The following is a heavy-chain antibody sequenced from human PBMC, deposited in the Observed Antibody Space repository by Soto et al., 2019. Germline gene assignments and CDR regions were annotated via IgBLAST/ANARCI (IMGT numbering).Heavy chain of an antibody. Sequence: EVQLVESGGGLVKPGGSVRLSCAASGFTFSNAWMSWVRQAPGKGLEWVGRIKSKTDGGTTDYAAPVKGRFTISRDDSKNTLYLQMNSLKTEDTAAYYCTTGDLYDSSGPFDYWGQGTLVTVSS. D-gene: IGHD3-22*01. CDR3: TTGDLYDSSGPFDY. CDR2: IKSKTDGGTT. J-gene: IGHJ4*02. CDR1: GFTFSNAW. V-gene: IGHV3-15*01.